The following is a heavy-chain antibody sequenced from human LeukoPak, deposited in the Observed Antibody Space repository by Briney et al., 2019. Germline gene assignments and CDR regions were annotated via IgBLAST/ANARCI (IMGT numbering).Heavy chain of an antibody. CDR1: GGTFSSYA. Sequence: ASVKVSCKASGGTFSSYAISWVRQAPGQGLEWMGRIIPILGIANYAQKFQGRVTITADKSTSTAYMELSSLRFEDTAVYYCARDRRDGYNYLGFDYWGQGTLVTVSS. D-gene: IGHD5-24*01. V-gene: IGHV1-69*04. CDR3: ARDRRDGYNYLGFDY. J-gene: IGHJ4*02. CDR2: IIPILGIA.